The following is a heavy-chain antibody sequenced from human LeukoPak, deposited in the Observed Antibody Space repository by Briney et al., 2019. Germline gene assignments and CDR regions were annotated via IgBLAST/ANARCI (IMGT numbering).Heavy chain of an antibody. J-gene: IGHJ4*02. CDR3: AKAEGYDILTGLDY. Sequence: GGSLRLSCAASGFTFSSYSMNWVRQAPGKGLEWVSGIGASGGSTYYADSVKGRLTISRDNSKNTLYLQMNSLRTEDTAVYYCAKAEGYDILTGLDYWGQGTLVTVSS. CDR2: IGASGGST. V-gene: IGHV3-23*01. D-gene: IGHD3-9*01. CDR1: GFTFSSYS.